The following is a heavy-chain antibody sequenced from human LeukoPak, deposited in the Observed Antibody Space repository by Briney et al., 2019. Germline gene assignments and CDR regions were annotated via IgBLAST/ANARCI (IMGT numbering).Heavy chain of an antibody. J-gene: IGHJ5*02. CDR2: IYHSGNT. CDR1: GYSISSGYY. Sequence: PSESLSLTCAVSGYSISSGYYWGWIRQPPGKGLEWTGSIYHSGNTYYNPSLKNRLTISVDTTKHQFSLKLSSVTAADAAVYYCARPLVQAWFDPWGEGTLVTVSS. CDR3: ARPLVQAWFDP. V-gene: IGHV4-38-2*01. D-gene: IGHD6-6*01.